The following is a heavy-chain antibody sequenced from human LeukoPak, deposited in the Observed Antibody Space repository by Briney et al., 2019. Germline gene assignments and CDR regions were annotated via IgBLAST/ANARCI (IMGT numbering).Heavy chain of an antibody. CDR3: ATDFSDRSINGDWSY. CDR2: FVPEDGET. D-gene: IGHD2-21*02. V-gene: IGHV1-24*01. J-gene: IGHJ4*02. Sequence: ASVKVSCKVSGYTLTELSMHWVRQPPGKGLEWMGGFVPEDGETIYAQKFRGRVTMTEDTSTDTAYMELSSLRSEDTAVYFCATDFSDRSINGDWSYWGQGTLVTVSS. CDR1: GYTLTELS.